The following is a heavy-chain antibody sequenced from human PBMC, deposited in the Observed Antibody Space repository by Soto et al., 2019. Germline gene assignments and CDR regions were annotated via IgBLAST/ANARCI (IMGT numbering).Heavy chain of an antibody. Sequence: ESGPTLVNLTQSLTLTCTFSWFSLSTSGVGVGWIRQLPGKALEWLALIYWVDDKCYSPSLKSRLTITKDTSKNQVVLTMTNMDPVDTATYSCAPSGIVVAPAARFWDWFDPWGQETLVTVSS. V-gene: IGHV2-5*02. CDR1: WFSLSTSGVG. CDR3: APSGIVVAPAARFWDWFDP. D-gene: IGHD2-2*01. J-gene: IGHJ5*02. CDR2: IYWVDDK.